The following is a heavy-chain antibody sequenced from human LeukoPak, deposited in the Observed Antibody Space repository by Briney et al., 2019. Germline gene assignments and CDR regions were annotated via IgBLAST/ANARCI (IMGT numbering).Heavy chain of an antibody. J-gene: IGHJ4*02. Sequence: PSETLSLTCAVYGGSFSGYYWSWIRQPPGKGLEWIGEINHSGSTNYNPSLKSRVTISVDTSKNQFSLKLSSVTAGDTAVYYCARGAAAVGYWGQGTLVTVSS. CDR1: GGSFSGYY. D-gene: IGHD6-13*01. V-gene: IGHV4-34*01. CDR3: ARGAAAVGY. CDR2: INHSGST.